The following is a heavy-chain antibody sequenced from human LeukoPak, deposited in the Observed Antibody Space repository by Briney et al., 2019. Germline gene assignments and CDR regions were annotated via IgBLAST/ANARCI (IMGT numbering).Heavy chain of an antibody. CDR3: ARDTVDDSLDI. CDR1: GFTVTRTS. Sequence: PGGSLRLSCAASGFTVTRTSMTWVRQAPEKGLEWGSIVYSGGSTYHADSLKGRFTVSRDDSKNTVYLQMNNLRAEDTAMYYCARDTVDDSLDIWGQGTMVTVSS. D-gene: IGHD4-11*01. J-gene: IGHJ3*02. CDR2: VYSGGST. V-gene: IGHV3-53*01.